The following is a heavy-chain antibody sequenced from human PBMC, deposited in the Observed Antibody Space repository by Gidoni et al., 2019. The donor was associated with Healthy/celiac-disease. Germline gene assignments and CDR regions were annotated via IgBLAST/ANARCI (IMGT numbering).Heavy chain of an antibody. CDR3: ARDLISHYYYGMDV. V-gene: IGHV1-69*01. CDR2: IIPIFGTA. J-gene: IGHJ6*02. Sequence: QVQLVQSGAEVKKPGSSVKVSCKASGGTFSSYAISWVRQAPGQGPEWMGGIIPIFGTANYAQKFQGRVTITADESTSTAYMELSSLRSEDTAVYYCARDLISHYYYGMDVWGQGTTVTVSS. CDR1: GGTFSSYA.